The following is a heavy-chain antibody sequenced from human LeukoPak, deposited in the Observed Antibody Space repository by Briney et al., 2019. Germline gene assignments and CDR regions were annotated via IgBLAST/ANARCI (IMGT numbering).Heavy chain of an antibody. CDR3: ARDPVLGIPDYFDY. V-gene: IGHV3-30*04. J-gene: IGHJ4*01. Sequence: GGSLRLSCAASGFTFSTYTMYWVRQAPGKGLEWVACIPTDETITYYSGSVQGRFTITRDNSKNTLFLQMNSLRVEDTAVYYCARDPVLGIPDYFDYWGHGTLVTVSS. D-gene: IGHD7-27*01. CDR2: IPTDETIT. CDR1: GFTFSTYT.